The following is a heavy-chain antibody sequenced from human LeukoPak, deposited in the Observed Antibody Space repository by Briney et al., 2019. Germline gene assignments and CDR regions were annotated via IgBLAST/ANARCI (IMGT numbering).Heavy chain of an antibody. D-gene: IGHD1-26*01. CDR1: GYTFTGCY. Sequence: GASVKVSCKASGYTFTGCYLHWVRRAPGQGLEWMGCVNPNSGDTNYAQKFQGSVTMTRDTSISTVYMELSRLRSDDTAVYYCARASGSYWWFDSWGQGTLVTVSS. CDR2: VNPNSGDT. V-gene: IGHV1-2*02. J-gene: IGHJ5*01. CDR3: ARASGSYWWFDS.